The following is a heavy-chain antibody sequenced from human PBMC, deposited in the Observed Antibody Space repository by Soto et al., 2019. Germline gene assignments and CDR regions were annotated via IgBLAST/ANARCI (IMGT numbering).Heavy chain of an antibody. Sequence: GGSLRLSCAASGFTFSNAWMSWVRQAPGKGLEWVVRIKSKTNGGTSDYAAPVTGRFTISSDDSKNTLYLQMNSLKTEDTAVYYCTTEGWNSFDYWGQGTLVTVSS. V-gene: IGHV3-15*01. CDR1: GFTFSNAW. CDR3: TTEGWNSFDY. J-gene: IGHJ4*02. D-gene: IGHD1-1*01. CDR2: IKSKTNGGTS.